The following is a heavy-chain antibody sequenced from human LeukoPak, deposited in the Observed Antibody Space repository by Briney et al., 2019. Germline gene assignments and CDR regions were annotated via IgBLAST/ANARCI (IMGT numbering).Heavy chain of an antibody. Sequence: PGGSLRLSCATSGFTFSDCWMSWVRQAPGKGLEWVGRIKRKIDGETTDYGAPVKGRFTISRDDSKNTLYLQMNSLQTEDTAVYYCVAGLGSSEPDYWGQGTLVTVSS. V-gene: IGHV3-15*01. J-gene: IGHJ4*02. D-gene: IGHD3-9*01. CDR3: VAGLGSSEPDY. CDR1: GFTFSDCW. CDR2: IKRKIDGETT.